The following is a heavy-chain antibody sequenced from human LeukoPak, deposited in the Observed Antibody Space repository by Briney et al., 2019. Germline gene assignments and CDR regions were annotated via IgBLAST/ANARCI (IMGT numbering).Heavy chain of an antibody. CDR2: IYHSGST. CDR3: ARVGGMTTINNAAFDI. J-gene: IGHJ3*02. Sequence: SETLSLTCTVSGGSISSYYWSWIRQPPGKGLEWIGYIYHSGSTNYNPSLKSRVTISLDTSKNQFSLKLTSVTAADTAIYYCARVGGMTTINNAAFDIWGQGTMVTVSS. V-gene: IGHV4-59*01. D-gene: IGHD5-24*01. CDR1: GGSISSYY.